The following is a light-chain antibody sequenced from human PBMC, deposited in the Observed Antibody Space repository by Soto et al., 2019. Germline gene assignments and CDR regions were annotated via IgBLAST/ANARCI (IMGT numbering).Light chain of an antibody. J-gene: IGKJ4*01. CDR2: DAS. V-gene: IGKV3-11*01. CDR1: QSVSRY. CDR3: QQRTNWPRT. Sequence: EIVLTQSPATLSLSPGERATLSCRASQSVSRYLAWYQQKPGQAPRLLIYDASNRATGIPARFSGSGSGTDFTLAISSLEPEAFAVYYWQQRTNWPRTFGGGTKVEIK.